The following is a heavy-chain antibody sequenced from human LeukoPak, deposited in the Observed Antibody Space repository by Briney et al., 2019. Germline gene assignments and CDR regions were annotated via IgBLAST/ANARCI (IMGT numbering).Heavy chain of an antibody. CDR3: AKDGFDYYDSSGYYYFNY. CDR1: GFTFSNYV. V-gene: IGHV3-23*01. CDR2: ISGTGGST. Sequence: PGGSLRLSCAASGFTFSNYVMSWVRQAPGKGLEWVSTISGTGGSTYYADSVKGRLTISRDNSKNTVYLQMNSLRAEDTAVYYCAKDGFDYYDSSGYYYFNYWGQGTLVTVSS. J-gene: IGHJ4*02. D-gene: IGHD3-22*01.